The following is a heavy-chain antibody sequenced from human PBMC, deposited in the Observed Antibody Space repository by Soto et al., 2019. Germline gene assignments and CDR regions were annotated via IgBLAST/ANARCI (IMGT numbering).Heavy chain of an antibody. D-gene: IGHD3-22*01. Sequence: QVQLVESGGGVVQPGMSLRLSCAASGFTFSSYAMHWVRQAPGKGLEWVAVISYDGSNKYYADSVKGRFTISRDNSKNTLYLQMNSLRAEDPAVYYCARDPRMYYYDSGGLSGWFDPWGQGTLVTVSS. CDR3: ARDPRMYYYDSGGLSGWFDP. J-gene: IGHJ5*02. CDR1: GFTFSSYA. CDR2: ISYDGSNK. V-gene: IGHV3-30-3*01.